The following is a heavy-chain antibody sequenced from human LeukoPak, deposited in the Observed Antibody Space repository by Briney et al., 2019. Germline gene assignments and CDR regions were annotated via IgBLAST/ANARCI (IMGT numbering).Heavy chain of an antibody. V-gene: IGHV3-53*01. D-gene: IGHD2-15*01. CDR2: IYSGGST. CDR1: GLTVSNNY. CDR3: ARDRHCSGGSCSGP. J-gene: IGHJ5*02. Sequence: GGPLRLSCAASGLTVSNNYMKWVRQAPGKGLEWVSLIYSGGSTYYADSVKGRFTISRDNPKNTVYLQMNNLRAEDTAVYYCARDRHCSGGSCSGPWGQGTLVTVSS.